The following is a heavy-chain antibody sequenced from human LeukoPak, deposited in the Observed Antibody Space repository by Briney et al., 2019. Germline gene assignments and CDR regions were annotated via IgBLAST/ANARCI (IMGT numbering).Heavy chain of an antibody. D-gene: IGHD3-22*01. J-gene: IGHJ4*02. CDR2: IYYSGST. Sequence: SETLSLTCTVSGGSISSSSYYWGWIRQPPGKGLEWIGSIYYSGSTYYNPSLKSRVTISVDTSKNQFSLKLSSVAAADTAVYYCFSVYYPNFDSWGQEPLVPVSS. V-gene: IGHV4-39*01. CDR1: GGSISSSSYY. CDR3: FSVYYPNFDS.